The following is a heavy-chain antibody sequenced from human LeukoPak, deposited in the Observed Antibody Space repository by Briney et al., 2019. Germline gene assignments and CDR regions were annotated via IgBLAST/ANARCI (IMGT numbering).Heavy chain of an antibody. V-gene: IGHV3-48*03. J-gene: IGHJ4*02. Sequence: GGSLRLSCAASGFTFSSYEMNWVRQAPGKGLEWVSYISSSGSTIYYADSVKGRFTISRDNAKNSLYLQMNSLRAEDTAVYYCARDLDVWFGEFLDYWGQGTLVTVSS. CDR3: ARDLDVWFGEFLDY. CDR2: ISSSGSTI. D-gene: IGHD3-10*01. CDR1: GFTFSSYE.